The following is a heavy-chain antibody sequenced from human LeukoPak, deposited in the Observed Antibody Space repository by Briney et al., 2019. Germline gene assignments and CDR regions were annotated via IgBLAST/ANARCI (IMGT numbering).Heavy chain of an antibody. D-gene: IGHD6-13*01. V-gene: IGHV4-61*02. J-gene: IGHJ4*02. Sequence: PSQTLSLTCTVSGGSISSGSYYWSWIRQPAGKGLEWIGRIYTSGSTNYNPSLKSRVTISVDTSKNQFSLKLSSVTAADTAVYYCARDHGQHSRSPLNPAAEVGYWGQGTLVTVSS. CDR1: GGSISSGSYY. CDR3: ARDHGQHSRSPLNPAAEVGY. CDR2: IYTSGST.